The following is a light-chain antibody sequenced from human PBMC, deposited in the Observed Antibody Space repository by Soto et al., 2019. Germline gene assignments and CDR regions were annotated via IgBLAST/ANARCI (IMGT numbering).Light chain of an antibody. J-gene: IGLJ1*01. V-gene: IGLV1-47*01. Sequence: QSVLTQPPSASGTPGQRVTISCSGSSSNIGSNYVYWYQQLPGPAPKLLIYRNNQRPSGVPDRFSGSESGTSASLAISGLRSEDEADYYCAAWDDSLSGSYVFGTGTKVTVL. CDR1: SSNIGSNY. CDR3: AAWDDSLSGSYV. CDR2: RNN.